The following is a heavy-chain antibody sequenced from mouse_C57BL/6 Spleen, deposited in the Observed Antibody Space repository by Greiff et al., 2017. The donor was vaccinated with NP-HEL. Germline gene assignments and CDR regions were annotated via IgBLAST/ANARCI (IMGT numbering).Heavy chain of an antibody. J-gene: IGHJ3*01. Sequence: VQGVESGAELVKPGASVKISCKASGYPFSSYWMNWVKQRPGKGLEWIGQIYPGDGDTNYNGKFKGKATLTADKSSSTAYMQLSSLTSEDSAVYFCAREQGNDRAWFAYWGQGTLVTVSA. CDR2: IYPGDGDT. D-gene: IGHD2-12*01. CDR3: AREQGNDRAWFAY. V-gene: IGHV1-80*01. CDR1: GYPFSSYW.